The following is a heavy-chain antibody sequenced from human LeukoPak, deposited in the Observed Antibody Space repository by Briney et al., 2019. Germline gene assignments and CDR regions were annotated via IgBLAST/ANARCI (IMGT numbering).Heavy chain of an antibody. Sequence: GGSLRLSCAASGFTFSSYSMNWVRQAPGKVLEYVSAISTNGGITYYANSVKGRFTISRDNSKNTLHLQMGSLRAEDMAVYYCARDVLLWLGEGPSHAFDIWGQGTMVIVSS. V-gene: IGHV3-64*01. J-gene: IGHJ3*02. CDR2: ISTNGGIT. CDR3: ARDVLLWLGEGPSHAFDI. CDR1: GFTFSSYS. D-gene: IGHD3-10*01.